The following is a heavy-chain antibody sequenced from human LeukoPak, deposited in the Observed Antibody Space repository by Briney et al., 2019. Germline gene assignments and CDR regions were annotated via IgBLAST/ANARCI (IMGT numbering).Heavy chain of an antibody. D-gene: IGHD3-10*01. Sequence: SETLSLTCAVYGGSFSGCYWSWIRQPPGKGLEWIGEINHSGSTNYNPSLKSRVTISVDTSKNQFSLKLSSVTAADTAVYYCARGMANYYGSGSYGDYWGQGTLVTVSS. CDR2: INHSGST. J-gene: IGHJ4*02. V-gene: IGHV4-34*01. CDR3: ARGMANYYGSGSYGDY. CDR1: GGSFSGCY.